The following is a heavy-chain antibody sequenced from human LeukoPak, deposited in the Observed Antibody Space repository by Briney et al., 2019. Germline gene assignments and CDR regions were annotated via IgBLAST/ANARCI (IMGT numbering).Heavy chain of an antibody. CDR2: INNDGSST. CDR1: GFTFSSYW. D-gene: IGHD3-9*01. J-gene: IGHJ6*03. V-gene: IGHV3-74*01. CDR3: ARDFNYDILRGDDYYYYYYYMDV. Sequence: GGSLRLSCAASGFTFSSYWMDWVRQAPGEGLGWVSRINNDGSSTIYADSVKGRFTISRDNAKNSLYLQMNSLRAEDTAVYYCARDFNYDILRGDDYYYYYYYMDVWGKGTTVTVSS.